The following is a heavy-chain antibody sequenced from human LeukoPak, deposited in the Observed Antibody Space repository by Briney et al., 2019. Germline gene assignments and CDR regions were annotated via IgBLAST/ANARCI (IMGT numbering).Heavy chain of an antibody. CDR1: GFTFSSYE. CDR3: ARGVYYDSSGYPDAFDI. J-gene: IGHJ3*02. D-gene: IGHD3-22*01. CDR2: ISSSGSTI. Sequence: GGSLRLSCAASGFTFSSYEMNWVRQAPGKGLEWGSYISSSGSTIYYADSVKGRFTISRDNAKNSLYLQMNSLRAEDTAVYYCARGVYYDSSGYPDAFDIWGQGTMVTVSS. V-gene: IGHV3-48*03.